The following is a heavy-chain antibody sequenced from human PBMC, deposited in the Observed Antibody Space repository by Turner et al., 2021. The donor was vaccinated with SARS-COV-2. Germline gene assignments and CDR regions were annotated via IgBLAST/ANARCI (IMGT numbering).Heavy chain of an antibody. CDR3: ARLMDTAMDYYGMDV. J-gene: IGHJ6*02. CDR2: IYYSGIT. Sequence: QLQLQESGPGLVKPSETLSLTCPVSGGSISSCSYYWGWIRQPPGKGLEWIGSIYYSGITYYNPSLKSRVTISVDTSKNQFSLKLSSVTAADTAVYYCARLMDTAMDYYGMDVWGQGTTVTVSS. D-gene: IGHD5-18*01. CDR1: GGSISSCSYY. V-gene: IGHV4-39*01.